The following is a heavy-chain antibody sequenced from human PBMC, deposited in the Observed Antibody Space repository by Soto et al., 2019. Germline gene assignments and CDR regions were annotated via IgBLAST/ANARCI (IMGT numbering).Heavy chain of an antibody. J-gene: IGHJ4*02. CDR3: ARDLYSSGLAYGDDY. Sequence: EVPLVESGGGLVKPGGSLRLSCAASGFTLSSYSMNWVRQAPGKGLEWVSSISSSSSYIYYADSVKGRFTISRDNAKNSLYLQMNSLRAEDTAVYYCARDLYSSGLAYGDDYWGQGTLVTVSS. CDR2: ISSSSSYI. CDR1: GFTLSSYS. V-gene: IGHV3-21*01. D-gene: IGHD6-19*01.